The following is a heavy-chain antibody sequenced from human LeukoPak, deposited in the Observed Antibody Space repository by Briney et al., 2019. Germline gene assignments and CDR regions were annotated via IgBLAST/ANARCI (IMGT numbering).Heavy chain of an antibody. J-gene: IGHJ4*02. CDR3: ARGRGRYFDWSGDS. D-gene: IGHD3-9*01. V-gene: IGHV3-30-3*01. CDR1: GFTFSSYN. CDR2: ISYDGSNE. Sequence: GGSLRLSCAASGFTFSSYNMNWVRQAPGKGLEWVAVISYDGSNEYYADSVKGRFTISRDNSKNTLYVQMNSLRAEDTAVYYCARGRGRYFDWSGDSWGQGTLVTVSS.